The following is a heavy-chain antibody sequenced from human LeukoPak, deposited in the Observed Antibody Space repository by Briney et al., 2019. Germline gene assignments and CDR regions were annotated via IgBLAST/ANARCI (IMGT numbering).Heavy chain of an antibody. D-gene: IGHD6-19*01. CDR3: ARSRGSGWPYYYYYGMDV. J-gene: IGHJ6*04. V-gene: IGHV4-59*01. CDR2: IYYSGST. CDR1: GRSISSYY. Sequence: PSETLSLTCTVSGRSISSYYWSWIRQPPGKGLEWIGYIYYSGSTNYNPSLKSRVTISVDTSKNQFYLKLSSVTAADTAVYYCARSRGSGWPYYYYYGMDVWGEGTTVTVSS.